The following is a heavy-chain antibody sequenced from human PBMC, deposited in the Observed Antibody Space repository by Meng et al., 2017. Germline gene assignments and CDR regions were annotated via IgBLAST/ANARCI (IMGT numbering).Heavy chain of an antibody. CDR1: GGTCSSYA. J-gene: IGHJ4*02. CDR2: IIPIFGTA. CDR3: ARALKHYYDSSGYRVGYFDY. V-gene: IGHV1-69*01. D-gene: IGHD3-22*01. Sequence: QVQLVQAGAEVKMPVASVKVACKDSGGTCSSYAISWGRQAPGQGLEWMGGIIPIFGTANYAQKFQGRVTITADESTSTAYMELSSLRSEDTAVYYCARALKHYYDSSGYRVGYFDYWGQGTLVTVSS.